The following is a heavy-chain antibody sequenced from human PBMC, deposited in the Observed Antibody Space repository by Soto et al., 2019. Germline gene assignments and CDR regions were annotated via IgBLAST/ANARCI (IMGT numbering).Heavy chain of an antibody. J-gene: IGHJ5*02. Sequence: GGSLRLSCAASGFTFSSYGMHWVRQAPGKGLEWVAVISYDGSNKYYADSVKGRFTISRDNSKNTLYLQMNSLRAEDTAVYYCAKDRLKITMIVHGFDPWGQGTLVTVSS. CDR2: ISYDGSNK. D-gene: IGHD3-22*01. CDR3: AKDRLKITMIVHGFDP. CDR1: GFTFSSYG. V-gene: IGHV3-30*18.